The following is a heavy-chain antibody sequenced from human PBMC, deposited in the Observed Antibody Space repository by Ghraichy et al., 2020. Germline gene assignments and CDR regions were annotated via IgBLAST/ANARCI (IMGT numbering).Heavy chain of an antibody. J-gene: IGHJ4*01. CDR2: IKQDGSEK. CDR1: GFTFSSYW. Sequence: GGSLRLSCAASGFTFSSYWMSWVRQAPGKGLEWVANIKQDGSEKYYVDSVKGRFTISRDNAKNSLYLQMNSLRAEDTAVYYCARDKFSSGSKRVYGYYFDYWGHGTLVTVSS. V-gene: IGHV3-7*03. D-gene: IGHD3-22*01. CDR3: ARDKFSSGSKRVYGYYFDY.